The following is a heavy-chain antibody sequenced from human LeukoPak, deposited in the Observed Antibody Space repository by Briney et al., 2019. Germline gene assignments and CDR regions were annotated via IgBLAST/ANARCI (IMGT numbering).Heavy chain of an antibody. J-gene: IGHJ4*02. CDR2: IYYSGST. CDR1: GGSISSSSYY. Sequence: NPSETLSLTCTVSGGSISSSSYYWGWIRQPPGKGLEWIGSIYYSGSTYYNPSLKSRVTISVDTSKNQFSLKLSSVTAADTAVYYCASVNSSSWYYFDYWGQGTLVTVSS. D-gene: IGHD6-13*01. V-gene: IGHV4-39*07. CDR3: ASVNSSSWYYFDY.